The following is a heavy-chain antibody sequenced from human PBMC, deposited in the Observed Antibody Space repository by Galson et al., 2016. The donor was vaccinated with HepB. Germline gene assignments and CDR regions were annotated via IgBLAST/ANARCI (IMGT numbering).Heavy chain of an antibody. J-gene: IGHJ4*02. Sequence: SLRLSCAASGFIFSDFYMNWVRQAPGKGLEWVAIINQDGSEKYSVDSLKGRFTISRDNAKNSLYLQMNSLRAEDTAVYYCAMGNSGWPDYWGQGTLVTVSS. CDR1: GFIFSDFY. V-gene: IGHV3-7*01. CDR2: INQDGSEK. CDR3: AMGNSGWPDY. D-gene: IGHD6-19*01.